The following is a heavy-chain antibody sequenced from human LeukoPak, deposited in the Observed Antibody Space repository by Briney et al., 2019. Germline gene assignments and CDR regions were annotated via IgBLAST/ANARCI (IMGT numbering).Heavy chain of an antibody. CDR2: IKQDGSEK. Sequence: GGSLRLSCVASGFTFNSYWMNWVRQAPGKGLEWVATIKQDGSEKHYGDSVKGRFTISRDNAKNSLYLQMCSLRAEDTAVYYCARDNVASGSFDIWGQGTMVTVSS. D-gene: IGHD3-3*02. CDR3: ARDNVASGSFDI. V-gene: IGHV3-7*01. J-gene: IGHJ3*02. CDR1: GFTFNSYW.